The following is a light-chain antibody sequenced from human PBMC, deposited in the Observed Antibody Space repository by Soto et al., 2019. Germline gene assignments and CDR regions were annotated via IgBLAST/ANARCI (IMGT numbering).Light chain of an antibody. CDR1: QSISSW. CDR2: KAF. Sequence: DIQMTQSPSTLSASVGDRVTITCRASQSISSWLAWYQQKPGKAPKLLIYKAFSLESGIPPRFSGSGSGTEFTLTISSLQPDDFATYDCQQYNNYPWTFGQGTKVEIK. CDR3: QQYNNYPWT. V-gene: IGKV1-5*03. J-gene: IGKJ1*01.